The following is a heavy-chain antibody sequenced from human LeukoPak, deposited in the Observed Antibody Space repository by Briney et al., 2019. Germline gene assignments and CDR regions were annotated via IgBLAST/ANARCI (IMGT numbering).Heavy chain of an antibody. Sequence: SETLSLTCAVSGGSFSGYYWSWIRQPPGKGLEWIGEINHSGSTNYNPSLKSRVTISVDTSKNQFSLKLSSVTAADTAVYYCARGNWELIGPYYFDYWGQGTLVTVSS. J-gene: IGHJ4*02. CDR3: ARGNWELIGPYYFDY. V-gene: IGHV4-34*01. CDR1: GGSFSGYY. CDR2: INHSGST. D-gene: IGHD1-26*01.